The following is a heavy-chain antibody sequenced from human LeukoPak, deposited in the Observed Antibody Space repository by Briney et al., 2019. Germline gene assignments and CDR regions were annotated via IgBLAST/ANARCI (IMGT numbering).Heavy chain of an antibody. CDR1: GFTLSDHY. Sequence: PGGSLRLSCAASGFTLSDHYMSWIRQAPGRGLEWLSYISSSGTIIYYADSVKGRFTISRDNARNTLYLQMNSLRAEDTAVYYCARDRSGSQYYIDVWGKGATVTVSS. V-gene: IGHV3-11*04. D-gene: IGHD1-26*01. J-gene: IGHJ6*03. CDR3: ARDRSGSQYYIDV. CDR2: ISSSGTII.